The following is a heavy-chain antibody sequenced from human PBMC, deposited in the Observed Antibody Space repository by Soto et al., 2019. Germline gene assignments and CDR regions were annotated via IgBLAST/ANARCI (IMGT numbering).Heavy chain of an antibody. CDR3: AKTRLAVRPDFSGDLLTYYLYGMDV. J-gene: IGHJ6*02. Sequence: QVQLVQSGAEVKKPGSSVKVSCKASGGTFSSYAISWVRQAPGQGLEWMGGIIPIFGTANYAQKFQGRVTITADESTNTAYLELSSLRSEDTAVYYCAKTRLAVRPDFSGDLLTYYLYGMDVWGQGTTVTVSS. CDR2: IIPIFGTA. V-gene: IGHV1-69*01. D-gene: IGHD6-6*01. CDR1: GGTFSSYA.